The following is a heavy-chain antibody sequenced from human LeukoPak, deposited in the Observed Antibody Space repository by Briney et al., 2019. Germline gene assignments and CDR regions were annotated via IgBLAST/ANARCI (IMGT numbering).Heavy chain of an antibody. CDR3: ARASRIAAPSYYYYYYYMDV. Sequence: LSLTCAVYGGSFSGYYWSWIRQPPGKGLEWVSYISSSGSTIYYADSVKGRFTISRDNAKNSLYLQMNSLRAEDTALYYCARASRIAAPSYYYYYYYMDVWGKGTTVTVSS. CDR2: ISSSGSTI. V-gene: IGHV3-11*01. J-gene: IGHJ6*03. D-gene: IGHD6-6*01. CDR1: GGSFSGYY.